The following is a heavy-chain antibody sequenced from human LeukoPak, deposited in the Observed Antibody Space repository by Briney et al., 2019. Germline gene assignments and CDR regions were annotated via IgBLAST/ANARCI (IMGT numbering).Heavy chain of an antibody. CDR3: ARDYGDYPSYFDY. CDR1: GFTFSSYA. V-gene: IGHV3-53*01. CDR2: IYSGGST. D-gene: IGHD4-17*01. Sequence: PGGSLRLSCAASGFTFSSYAMHWVRQAPGKGLEWVSVIYSGGSTYYADSVRGRFTISRDNSKNTLYLQMNRLRAEDTAMYYCARDYGDYPSYFDYWGQGTLVTVSS. J-gene: IGHJ4*02.